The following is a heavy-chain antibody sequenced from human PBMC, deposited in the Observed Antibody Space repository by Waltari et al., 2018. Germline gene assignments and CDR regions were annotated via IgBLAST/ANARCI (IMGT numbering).Heavy chain of an antibody. CDR2: IHHSGIT. V-gene: IGHV4-38-2*01. Sequence: QVQLQESGPGLVKPSETLSLTCVVSGYSISRGFYWGWIRQPPGKGLEWIASIHHSGITHYNPSLKSRVTISVDTSKNQFSLKLSSVTAADTAVYYCARSGYAGNNWFDPWGQGTLVTVSS. CDR1: GYSISRGFY. D-gene: IGHD3-22*01. CDR3: ARSGYAGNNWFDP. J-gene: IGHJ5*02.